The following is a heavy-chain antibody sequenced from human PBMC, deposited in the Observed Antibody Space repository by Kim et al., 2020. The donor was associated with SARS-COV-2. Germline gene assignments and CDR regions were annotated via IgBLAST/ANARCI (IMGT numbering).Heavy chain of an antibody. V-gene: IGHV5-51*01. J-gene: IGHJ4*02. CDR1: GYNFPNYW. CDR3: ARSAGPYDYYFDY. CDR2: IYPGDSDT. D-gene: IGHD3-16*01. Sequence: GESLKISCKGSGYNFPNYWIGWVRQMPGKGLEWMGIIYPGDSDTRYSPSFQDQVTISADKSTTTAYLQWSRLKASDTAMYYCARSAGPYDYYFDYWGQGTLVTVSS.